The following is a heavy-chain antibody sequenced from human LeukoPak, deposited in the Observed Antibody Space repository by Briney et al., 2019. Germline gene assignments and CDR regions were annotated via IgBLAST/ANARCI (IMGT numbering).Heavy chain of an antibody. CDR1: GYTFTSYG. CDR3: ASSGSYLGYFDY. CDR2: ISAYNGNT. Sequence: ASVKVSCKASGYTFTSYGISGVRHARGQGLEWMGWISAYNGNTNYAQKLQGRVTMTTDTSTSTAYMELRSLRSDDTAVYYCASSGSYLGYFDYWGQGTLVTVSS. V-gene: IGHV1-18*01. J-gene: IGHJ4*02. D-gene: IGHD1-26*01.